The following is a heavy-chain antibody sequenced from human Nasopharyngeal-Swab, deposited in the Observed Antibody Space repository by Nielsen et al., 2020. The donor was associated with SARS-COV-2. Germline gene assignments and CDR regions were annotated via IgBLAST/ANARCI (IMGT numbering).Heavy chain of an antibody. CDR2: IYYSGST. V-gene: IGHV4-39*01. J-gene: IGHJ4*02. D-gene: IGHD5-24*01. Sequence: SETLSLTCTVSGGSISSSTYYWGWIRQPPGKGLEWIGRIYYSGSTYYNPPLKNRLTMSVDMSKNQFSLKLYSVTAADTAVYYCASSGWLHSFDYWGPGTLVTVSS. CDR1: GGSISSSTYY. CDR3: ASSGWLHSFDY.